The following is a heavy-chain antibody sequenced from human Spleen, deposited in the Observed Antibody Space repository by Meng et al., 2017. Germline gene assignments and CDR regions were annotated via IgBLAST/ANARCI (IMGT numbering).Heavy chain of an antibody. CDR3: AHLRDLGGYYGMDV. Sequence: SGPTLVKPTQTLTLTCTFSGFSLSTSGVGVGWIRQPPGKTLEWLSLIYWNDDKRYSPALKTRLTITKGMSKVPGVLTMTNMGPVDTATYYCAHLRDLGGYYGMDVWGQGTTVTVSS. CDR1: GFSLSTSGVG. J-gene: IGHJ6*02. V-gene: IGHV2-5*01. D-gene: IGHD3-16*01. CDR2: IYWNDDK.